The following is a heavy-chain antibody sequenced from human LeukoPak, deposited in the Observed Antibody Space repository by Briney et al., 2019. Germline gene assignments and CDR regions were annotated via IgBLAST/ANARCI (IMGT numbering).Heavy chain of an antibody. D-gene: IGHD2-2*02. CDR1: GGSFSGYY. CDR2: IYYSGST. Sequence: NPSETLSLTCAVYGGSFSGYYWSWIRQPPGKGLEWIGYIYYSGSTNYNPSLKSRVTISVDTSKNQFSLKLSSVTAADTAVYYCASPVYPGPQYFQHWGQGTLVTVSS. V-gene: IGHV4-59*12. CDR3: ASPVYPGPQYFQH. J-gene: IGHJ1*01.